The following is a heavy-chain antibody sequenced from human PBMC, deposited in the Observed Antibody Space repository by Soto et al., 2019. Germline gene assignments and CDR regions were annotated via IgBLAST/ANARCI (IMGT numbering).Heavy chain of an antibody. J-gene: IGHJ4*02. V-gene: IGHV1-8*01. CDR1: GYTFSTYD. CDR2: MNPNTGNT. CDR3: ARRKERSGPHYFDA. Sequence: QVQLVQSGAEVKKPGTSVKVSCKASGYTFSTYDISWVRQATCQGLEWMGWMNPNTGNTGYAQKFRGRVTMTRNASTGTAYMELSSLRSEDTAVYYCARRKERSGPHYFDAWGQGTLVTVSS. D-gene: IGHD6-25*01.